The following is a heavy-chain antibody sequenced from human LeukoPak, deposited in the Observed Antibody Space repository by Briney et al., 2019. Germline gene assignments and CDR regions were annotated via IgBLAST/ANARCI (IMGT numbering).Heavy chain of an antibody. CDR2: ISGSGGST. V-gene: IGHV3-23*01. Sequence: WGSLRLSCAASGFTFSSYAMSWVRKAPGQGLGLVSIISGSGGSTYYADSVKGRFTISRDNAKNSLFQQSYSPPAEATVYYCCARSLTADAIDIWGQGTMVTVSS. D-gene: IGHD3-16*02. CDR1: GFTFSSYA. CDR3: ARSLTADAIDI. J-gene: IGHJ3*02.